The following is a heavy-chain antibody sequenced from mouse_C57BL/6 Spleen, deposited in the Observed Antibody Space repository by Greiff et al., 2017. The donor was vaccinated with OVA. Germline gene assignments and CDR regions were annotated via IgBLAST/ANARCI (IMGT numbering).Heavy chain of an antibody. J-gene: IGHJ1*03. CDR3: ARSGYDWYFDV. CDR1: GYTFTGYW. D-gene: IGHD3-1*01. CDR2: ILPGSGST. Sequence: QVQLQQSGAELMKPGASVKLSCKATGYTFTGYWIEWVKQRPGHGLEWIGEILPGSGSTYYNEKFKGKATLTVDKSSSTAYMLLSSLTSEDSAVYFCARSGYDWYFDVWGTGTTVTVSS. V-gene: IGHV1-9*01.